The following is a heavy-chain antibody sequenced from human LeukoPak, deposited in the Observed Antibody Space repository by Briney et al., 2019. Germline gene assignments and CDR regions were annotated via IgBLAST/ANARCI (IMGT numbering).Heavy chain of an antibody. CDR3: AREGIAAAGVSYFDY. Sequence: GGSLRLSCAASGFTFSSYSMNWVRQAPGKGLEWVSYISNSSSTIHYADSVKGRFTISRDNAKNSLYLQMNSLRAEDTAVYYCAREGIAAAGVSYFDYWGQGTLVTVSS. CDR2: ISNSSSTI. V-gene: IGHV3-48*01. J-gene: IGHJ4*02. D-gene: IGHD6-13*01. CDR1: GFTFSSYS.